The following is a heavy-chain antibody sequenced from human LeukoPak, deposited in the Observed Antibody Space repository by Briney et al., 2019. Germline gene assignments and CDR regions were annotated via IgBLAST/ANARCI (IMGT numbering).Heavy chain of an antibody. Sequence: GGSLRLSCAASGFIFSSSAMTWVRQAPGRGLEWVSAISASGDRTYYADSVKGRFTISRDNSKNTLYLQMNSLRAEDTAVYSCAKNGEVLSWFDPWGQGTLVTVSS. V-gene: IGHV3-23*01. CDR3: AKNGEVLSWFDP. CDR2: ISASGDRT. D-gene: IGHD3-10*01. J-gene: IGHJ5*02. CDR1: GFIFSSSA.